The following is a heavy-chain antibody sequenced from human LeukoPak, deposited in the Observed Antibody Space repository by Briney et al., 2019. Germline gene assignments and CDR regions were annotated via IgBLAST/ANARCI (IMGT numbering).Heavy chain of an antibody. Sequence: SGGSLRLSCAASGFTFSSYGMHWVRQAPGKGLEWVAFIRYDGSNKYYADSVKGRFTISRDNSKNTLYLQMNSLRAEDTAVYYYAKDILSIAASGVIWGQGTMVTVSS. CDR2: IRYDGSNK. CDR3: AKDILSIAASGVI. CDR1: GFTFSSYG. D-gene: IGHD6-13*01. J-gene: IGHJ3*02. V-gene: IGHV3-30*02.